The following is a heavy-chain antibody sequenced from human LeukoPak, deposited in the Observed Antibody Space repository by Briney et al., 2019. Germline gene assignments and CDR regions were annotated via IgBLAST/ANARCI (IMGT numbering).Heavy chain of an antibody. D-gene: IGHD3-22*01. CDR3: AKDLTFYYDSSGDY. CDR1: GFTFSSYA. CDR2: ISGSGGST. V-gene: IGHV3-23*01. J-gene: IGHJ4*02. Sequence: GGALRLSCAAPGFTFSSYAMSLVRQAPGKGLEWVSAISGSGGSTYYADSVKGRFTISRDNSKNTLYLQMNSLRAEDTAVYYCAKDLTFYYDSSGDYWGQGTLVTVSS.